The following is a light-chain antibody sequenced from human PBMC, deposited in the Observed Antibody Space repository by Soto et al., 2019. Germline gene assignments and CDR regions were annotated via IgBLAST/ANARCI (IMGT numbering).Light chain of an antibody. CDR2: EVS. V-gene: IGKV2-30*01. J-gene: IGKJ1*01. CDR1: RSLVYSDGNTS. Sequence: DVLMTESPLPLPVTLAERSSISCRASRSLVYSDGNTSLNWFQQRPGQSPRRLIFEVSNRDSGVPDRFCGSASGTDFTLKISRVEAEDVGVYYCMQGTHWPHTFGQGTKVDI. CDR3: MQGTHWPHT.